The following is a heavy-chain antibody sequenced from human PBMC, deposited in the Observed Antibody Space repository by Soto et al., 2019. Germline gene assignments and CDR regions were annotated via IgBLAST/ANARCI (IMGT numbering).Heavy chain of an antibody. V-gene: IGHV1-18*01. J-gene: IGHJ4*02. CDR1: GYTFTAYG. CDR3: ARELNSDSSDYSSFAF. D-gene: IGHD3-22*01. Sequence: ASVKVSCKTSGYTFTAYGLAWLRQAPGQRPEWMGWVGTANTDTNYAQRFQGRVTMTTDTSTTTTYMELRSLRSDDTAVYYCARELNSDSSDYSSFAFWGQGTLGTVAS. CDR2: VGTANTDT.